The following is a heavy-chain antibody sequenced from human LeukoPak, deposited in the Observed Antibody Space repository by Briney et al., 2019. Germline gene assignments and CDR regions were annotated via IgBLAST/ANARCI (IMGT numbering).Heavy chain of an antibody. CDR1: GGSISSSFYY. Sequence: ETLSLTCTVSGGSISSSFYYWGWIRQPPGKGLEWVSAISGSGGSTYYADSVKGRFTISRDNSKNTLYLQMNSLRAEDTAVYYCAKAHDILTGYFDYWGQGTLVTVSS. J-gene: IGHJ4*02. V-gene: IGHV3-23*01. CDR3: AKAHDILTGYFDY. CDR2: ISGSGGST. D-gene: IGHD3-9*01.